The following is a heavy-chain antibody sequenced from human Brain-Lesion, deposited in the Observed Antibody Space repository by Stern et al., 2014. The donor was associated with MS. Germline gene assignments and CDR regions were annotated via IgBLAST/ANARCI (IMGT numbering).Heavy chain of an antibody. CDR3: ARDITGSSAYFAS. J-gene: IGHJ4*02. CDR2: ISWNSGTI. CDR1: GFTFDDYA. V-gene: IGHV3-9*01. Sequence: EVQLVESGGDLVQPGRSLRLSCAAFGFTFDDYAMHWVRQAPGKGLEWVAGISWNSGTIGYADSVQGRFTPSRDNAYSSLYLHMNSLRPEDTALYSCARDITGSSAYFASWGRGPLVTVSS. D-gene: IGHD1-14*01.